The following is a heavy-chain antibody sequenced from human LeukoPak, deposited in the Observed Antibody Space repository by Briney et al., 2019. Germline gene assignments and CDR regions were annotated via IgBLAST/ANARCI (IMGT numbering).Heavy chain of an antibody. CDR1: GFSFSSFA. CDR3: AKDRVPAAKSHSYYYGMDV. Sequence: PGGSLRLSCAASGFSFSSFAMSWVRQAPGKGLEWVSTISGRGDGTYYADSVKGRFAISRDNSKNTLYLQMNSLRPEDTAVYSCAKDRVPAAKSHSYYYGMDVWGQGTTVTVSS. V-gene: IGHV3-23*01. J-gene: IGHJ6*02. CDR2: ISGRGDGT. D-gene: IGHD2-2*01.